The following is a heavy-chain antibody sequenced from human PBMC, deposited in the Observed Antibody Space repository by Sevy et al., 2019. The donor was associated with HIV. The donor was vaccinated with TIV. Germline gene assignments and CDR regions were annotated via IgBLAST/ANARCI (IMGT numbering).Heavy chain of an antibody. CDR1: GFTFSSYW. J-gene: IGHJ5*02. CDR2: IKQDGSEK. V-gene: IGHV3-7*01. D-gene: IGHD3-9*01. CDR3: AREQVLGYFDWGFDP. Sequence: GGSLRLSCAASGFTFSSYWMSWVRQAPGKGLEWVANIKQDGSEKYYVDSVKGRFTISRDNAKNSLYLQMNSLRAEDTAVYYCAREQVLGYFDWGFDPWGQGTLVTVSS.